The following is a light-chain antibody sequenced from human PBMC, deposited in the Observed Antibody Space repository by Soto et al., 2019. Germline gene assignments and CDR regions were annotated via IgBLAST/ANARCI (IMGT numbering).Light chain of an antibody. V-gene: IGKV1-5*03. J-gene: IGKJ5*01. CDR1: QSISSW. Sequence: DIQMTQSPSILSASVGDRVTITCRASQSISSWLAWYQQKPGKAPNLLVHKASHLESGVPSRFSGSGSGTEFTLTISSLQPGDFATYYCQQLNSYLITFGQGTRLEIK. CDR2: KAS. CDR3: QQLNSYLIT.